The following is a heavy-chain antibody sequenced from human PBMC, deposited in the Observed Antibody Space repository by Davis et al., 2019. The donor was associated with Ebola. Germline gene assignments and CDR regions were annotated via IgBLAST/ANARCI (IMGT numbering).Heavy chain of an antibody. Sequence: MPGGSLRLSCAVSGGSISSSNWWSWVRQPPGKGLEWIGYIYYSGSTNYNPSLKSRVTISVDTSKNQFSLKLSSVTAADTAVYYCARQRYSYGFGYWGQGTLVTVSS. J-gene: IGHJ4*02. CDR2: IYYSGST. D-gene: IGHD5-18*01. CDR3: ARQRYSYGFGY. CDR1: GGSISSSNW. V-gene: IGHV4-4*02.